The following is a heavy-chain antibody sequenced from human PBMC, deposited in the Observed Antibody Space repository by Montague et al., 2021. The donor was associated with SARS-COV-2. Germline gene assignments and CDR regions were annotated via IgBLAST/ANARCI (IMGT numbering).Heavy chain of an antibody. V-gene: IGHV4-39*01. Sequence: SETLSLTCTVSGGSISSSSYFWGWIRQPPGKGLEWIGSIYYSGSTYYNPSRKSRVTISVDTSKNQFSLKLSSMTAADTAVYYCARQSQAGFVLVVYTMGGCFDPWGQGTLVTVSS. J-gene: IGHJ5*02. CDR1: GGSISSSSYF. CDR2: IYYSGST. CDR3: ARQSQAGFVLVVYTMGGCFDP. D-gene: IGHD2-8*01.